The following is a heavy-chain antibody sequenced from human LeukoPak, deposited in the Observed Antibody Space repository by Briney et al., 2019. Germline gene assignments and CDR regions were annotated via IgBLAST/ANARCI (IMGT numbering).Heavy chain of an antibody. CDR3: AGTMGPFDY. D-gene: IGHD1-26*01. J-gene: IGHJ4*02. CDR1: GGSISSGSYY. V-gene: IGHV4-61*02. CDR2: IYTSGST. Sequence: SETLSLTCTVSGGSISSGSYYWSWIRQPAGEGLEWIGRIYTSGSTNYNPSLKSRVTISVDTSKNQFSLKLSSVTAADTAVYYCAGTMGPFDYWGQGTLVTVSS.